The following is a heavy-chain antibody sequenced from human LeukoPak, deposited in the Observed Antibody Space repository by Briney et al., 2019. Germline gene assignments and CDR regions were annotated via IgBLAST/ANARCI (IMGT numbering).Heavy chain of an antibody. Sequence: GGSLRLSCAASGFTFSSYSVNWVRQAPGKGLEWVSYISSSSSPIYYADSVKGRLTISRDNAKNLLYLQMNSLGDEDTAVYYCARDGRDGYNRAPGAFDIWGQGTMVTVSS. D-gene: IGHD5-24*01. CDR2: ISSSSSPI. CDR3: ARDGRDGYNRAPGAFDI. V-gene: IGHV3-48*02. CDR1: GFTFSSYS. J-gene: IGHJ3*02.